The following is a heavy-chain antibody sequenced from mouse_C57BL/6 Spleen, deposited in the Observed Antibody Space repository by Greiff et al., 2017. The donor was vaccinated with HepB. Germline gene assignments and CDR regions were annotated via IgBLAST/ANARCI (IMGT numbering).Heavy chain of an antibody. CDR3: ARSGYYDGSIDY. D-gene: IGHD1-1*01. J-gene: IGHJ4*01. Sequence: EVQLQQSGPELVKPGASVKMSCKASGYTFTDYNMHWVKQSHGKSLEWIGYINPNNGGTSYNQKFKGKATLTVNKSSSTAYMELRSLTSEDSAVYYCARSGYYDGSIDYWGQGTSVTVSS. CDR1: GYTFTDYN. V-gene: IGHV1-22*01. CDR2: INPNNGGT.